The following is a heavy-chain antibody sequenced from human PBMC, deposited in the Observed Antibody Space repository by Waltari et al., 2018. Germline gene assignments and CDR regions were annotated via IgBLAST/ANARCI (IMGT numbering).Heavy chain of an antibody. Sequence: QVQLVQSGAEVKKPGASVKVSCKASGYTFTSYDMHWIRQAPGKGLEWVSYISSRGSTIYYAYAVKGRFTISRDNAKNALYLQMNSLRAEDTAVYYCARGIAAAGHIDYWGQGTLVTVSS. CDR1: GYTFTSYD. J-gene: IGHJ4*02. D-gene: IGHD6-13*01. CDR2: ISSRGSTI. V-gene: IGHV3-11*04. CDR3: ARGIAAAGHIDY.